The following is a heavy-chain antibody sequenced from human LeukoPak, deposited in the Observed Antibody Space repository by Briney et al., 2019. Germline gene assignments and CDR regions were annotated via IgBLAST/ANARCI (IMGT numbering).Heavy chain of an antibody. CDR2: IYPGDSDT. V-gene: IGHV5-51*01. CDR3: ARHEGYCTNGVCPNWFDP. CDR1: XXXXTXYW. J-gene: IGHJ5*02. D-gene: IGHD2-8*01. Sequence: IXCXGXXXXXTXYWIGWVRPMPGKGLEWMGIIYPGDSDTRYSPSFQGQVTISADKSISTAYLRWSSLKASDTAMYYCARHEGYCTNGVCPNWFDPWGQGTXVTVSS.